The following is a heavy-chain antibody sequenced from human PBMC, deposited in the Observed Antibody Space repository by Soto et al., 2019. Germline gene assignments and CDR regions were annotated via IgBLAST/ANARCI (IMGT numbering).Heavy chain of an antibody. D-gene: IGHD3-3*01. CDR1: GFTFSTYA. J-gene: IGHJ3*02. CDR3: ARDQDDSSDAFDI. Sequence: GSLRLSCAGSGFTFSTYAMSWVRQAPGKGLEWVSTISGSGGKSYYADSVKGRFTISRDNTKNSLYLQMNSLRAEDTAVYYCARDQDDSSDAFDIWGQGTMVTVSS. CDR2: ISGSGGKS. V-gene: IGHV3-23*01.